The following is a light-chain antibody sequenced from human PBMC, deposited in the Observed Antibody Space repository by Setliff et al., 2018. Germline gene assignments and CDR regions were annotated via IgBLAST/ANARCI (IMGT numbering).Light chain of an antibody. V-gene: IGLV4-60*03. CDR1: SGHSSYI. J-gene: IGLJ1*01. Sequence: QPVLTQSSSASASLGSSVKLTCTLSSGHSSYIIAWHQQQPGKAPRYLMKLEGSGSYNKGSGVPDRFSGSSSGADRYLTISNLQSVDEADYYCETWGVFGTGTKVTVL. CDR3: ETWGV. CDR2: LEGSGSY.